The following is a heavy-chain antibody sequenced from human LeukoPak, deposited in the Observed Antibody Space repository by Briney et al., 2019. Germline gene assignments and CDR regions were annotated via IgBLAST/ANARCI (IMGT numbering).Heavy chain of an antibody. CDR1: GFTFSSYA. Sequence: GGSLRLSCAASGFTFSSYAMSWVRQAPGKGLEWVSVIYSGGSTYYADSVKGRFTISRDNSKNTLYLQMNSLGAEDTAVYYCAGPTYYYDSSGYYYDAFDIWGQGTMVTVSS. J-gene: IGHJ3*02. CDR2: IYSGGST. CDR3: AGPTYYYDSSGYYYDAFDI. V-gene: IGHV3-66*01. D-gene: IGHD3-22*01.